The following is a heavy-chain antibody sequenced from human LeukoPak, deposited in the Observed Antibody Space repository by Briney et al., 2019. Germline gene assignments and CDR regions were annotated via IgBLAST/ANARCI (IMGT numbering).Heavy chain of an antibody. CDR2: IIPIFGTA. J-gene: IGHJ4*02. D-gene: IGHD3-22*01. V-gene: IGHV1-69*06. CDR3: ARDPLSYYYDSSGYYPE. Sequence: GASVKVSCKASGGTFSSYAISWVRQAPGQGLEWMGGIIPIFGTANYAQKFQGRVTITADKSTSTAYMELSSLRSEDTAVYYCARDPLSYYYDSSGYYPEWGQGTLVTVSS. CDR1: GGTFSSYA.